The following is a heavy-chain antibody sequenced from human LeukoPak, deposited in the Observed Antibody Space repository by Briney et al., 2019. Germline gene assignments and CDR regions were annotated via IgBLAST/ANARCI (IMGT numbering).Heavy chain of an antibody. CDR1: GGSISSYY. V-gene: IGHV4-59*01. D-gene: IGHD1/OR15-1a*01. CDR3: AREEHPPSRAFDI. CDR2: IYYSGST. J-gene: IGHJ3*02. Sequence: SETLSLTCTVSGGSISSYYWSWIRQPPGKGLXXXGYIYYSGSTXXXXXXXXXXXISVXTSKNQFSLKLSSVTAADTAVYYCAREEHPPSRAFDIWGQGTMVTVSS.